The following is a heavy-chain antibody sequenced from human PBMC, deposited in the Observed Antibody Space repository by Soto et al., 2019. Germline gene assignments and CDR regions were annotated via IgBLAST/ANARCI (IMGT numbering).Heavy chain of an antibody. CDR3: ARDKITGLFDY. J-gene: IGHJ4*02. V-gene: IGHV4-39*02. D-gene: IGHD2-8*02. CDR2: IYYSENT. CDR1: GGSISSSSNH. Sequence: SETLSLTCTVSGGSISSSSNHWGWIRQPPGKGLEWIGNIYYSENTYYNPSLKSRVTISVDTSKNQFSLRLTSVTAADTAVYYRARDKITGLFDYCGKGTLVT.